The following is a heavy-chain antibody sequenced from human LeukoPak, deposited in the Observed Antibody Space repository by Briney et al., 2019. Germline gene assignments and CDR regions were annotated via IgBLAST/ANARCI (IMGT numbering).Heavy chain of an antibody. CDR2: VYSGGST. J-gene: IGHJ4*02. V-gene: IGHV3-53*01. D-gene: IGHD5-24*01. Sequence: GGSLRLSCAVPGFTVSSNYMNWVRQAPGKGLEWASVVYSGGSTYYADSVRGRFTISRDNSKNTLYLQMNSLRAEDTAVYYCSRDLRGRDDYWGQGTLVSVSS. CDR3: SRDLRGRDDY. CDR1: GFTVSSNY.